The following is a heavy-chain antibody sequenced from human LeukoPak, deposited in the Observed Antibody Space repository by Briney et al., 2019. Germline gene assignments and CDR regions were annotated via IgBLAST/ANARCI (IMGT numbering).Heavy chain of an antibody. J-gene: IGHJ5*02. CDR3: AEKKNYTWAFAP. D-gene: IGHD3-3*01. Sequence: ASVKVSCKASGYTFTSYDINWVRQATGQGLEWMGWMNPNSGNTGYAQKFQGRVTMTRNTSISTAYMELSSLRSEDTAVYYCAEKKNYTWAFAPGGQGTLVTVSS. CDR1: GYTFTSYD. CDR2: MNPNSGNT. V-gene: IGHV1-8*01.